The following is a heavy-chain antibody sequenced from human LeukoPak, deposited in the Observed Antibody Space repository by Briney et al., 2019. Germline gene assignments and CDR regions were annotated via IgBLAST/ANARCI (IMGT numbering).Heavy chain of an antibody. CDR3: AKDHPERYSYGTPFDY. V-gene: IGHV1-46*01. J-gene: IGHJ4*02. CDR1: GYTFTGYY. D-gene: IGHD5-18*01. Sequence: ASVKVSCKASGYTFTGYYMHWVRQAPGQGLEWMGIINPSGGSTSYAQKFQGRVTMTTDTSTTTAYMELRSLRSDDTAVYFCAKDHPERYSYGTPFDYWGQGTLVTVSS. CDR2: INPSGGST.